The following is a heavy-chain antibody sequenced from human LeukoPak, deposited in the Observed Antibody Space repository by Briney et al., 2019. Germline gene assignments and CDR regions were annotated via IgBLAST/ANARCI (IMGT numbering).Heavy chain of an antibody. Sequence: GESLRLSCAASGFTLSDSWMTWVRQVPGKGLEWVGRIKSKIGGETTEYAAPVEGRFTISRDDSKTTVYLQMSGLRTEDTALYYCTTDSGSFDVWGRGTMVTVSS. CDR1: GFTLSDSW. CDR3: TTDSGSFDV. V-gene: IGHV3-15*01. J-gene: IGHJ3*01. D-gene: IGHD3-10*01. CDR2: IKSKIGGETT.